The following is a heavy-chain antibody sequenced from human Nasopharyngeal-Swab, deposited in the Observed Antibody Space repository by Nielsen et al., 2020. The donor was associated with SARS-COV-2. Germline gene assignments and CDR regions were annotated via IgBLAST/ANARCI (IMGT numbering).Heavy chain of an antibody. CDR2: IYYRGST. V-gene: IGHV4-39*01. J-gene: IGHJ4*02. Sequence: WIRQPPGKGLEWIGSIYYRGSTYYTPSRKSRDTISVDTYQNQFSLKLSSVAAADTAVYYCATERAIAVAGTFGSKIDCWGQGTPVTVSS. D-gene: IGHD6-19*01. CDR3: ATERAIAVAGTFGSKIDC.